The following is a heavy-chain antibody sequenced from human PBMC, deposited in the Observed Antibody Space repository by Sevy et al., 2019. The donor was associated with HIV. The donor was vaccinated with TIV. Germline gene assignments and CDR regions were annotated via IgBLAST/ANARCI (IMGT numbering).Heavy chain of an antibody. CDR2: INANTGKP. J-gene: IGHJ4*02. V-gene: IGHV7-4-1*02. CDR3: AKGRPGSGYAGAAAGD. D-gene: IGHD5-12*01. CDR1: GYRFTSYA. Sequence: ASVKVSCKASGYRFTSYAMNWVRQAPGQGLEWMGWINANTGKPTYAQGFTGRFVFSLDTSVNTAYLQISSLKAEDTAVYYCAKGRPGSGYAGAAAGDWGQGTRVTVYS.